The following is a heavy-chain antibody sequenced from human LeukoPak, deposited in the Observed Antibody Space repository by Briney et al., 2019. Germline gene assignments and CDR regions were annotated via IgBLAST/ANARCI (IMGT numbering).Heavy chain of an antibody. CDR1: IGSISSSKW. J-gene: IGHJ6*02. Sequence: PSETLSLTCSVPIGSISSSKWWSWVRQSPVKGLGWIGEIYLYGTTNYNPSFTSRVTMSVDRSRNQFSLKLTSVTAADTAVYYCARQKWEQQGRDYYFNGLDVWGPGTTVIVSS. CDR2: IYLYGTT. CDR3: ARQKWEQQGRDYYFNGLDV. D-gene: IGHD1/OR15-1a*01. V-gene: IGHV4-4*02.